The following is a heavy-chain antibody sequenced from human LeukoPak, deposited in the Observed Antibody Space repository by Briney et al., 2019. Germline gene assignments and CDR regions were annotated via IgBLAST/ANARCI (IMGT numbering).Heavy chain of an antibody. Sequence: SQTLSLTCNVSGGSISSGDYYWSWIRQPAGKGLELIGRMYGSGSTVYNPSLKGRVTISADTSKSQFSLKLSSVTAADTAVYYCASGIVRAYSYYMDIWGKGTTVIVSS. J-gene: IGHJ6*03. V-gene: IGHV4-61*02. CDR2: MYGSGST. D-gene: IGHD1-1*01. CDR3: ASGIVRAYSYYMDI. CDR1: GGSISSGDYY.